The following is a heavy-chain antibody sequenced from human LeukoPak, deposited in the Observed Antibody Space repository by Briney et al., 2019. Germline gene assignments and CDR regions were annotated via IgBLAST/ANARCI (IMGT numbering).Heavy chain of an antibody. Sequence: SETLSLTCTVSGGSISSYYWSWIRQPPGKGLEWIGYIYYSGSTNYNPSLKSRVTISVDTSKNQFSLKLSSVTAADTAVYYCARGGSFSYYYGSGSIYPSLSPGDYWGQGTLVTVSS. J-gene: IGHJ4*02. CDR2: IYYSGST. CDR3: ARGGSFSYYYGSGSIYPSLSPGDY. D-gene: IGHD3-10*01. V-gene: IGHV4-59*12. CDR1: GGSISSYY.